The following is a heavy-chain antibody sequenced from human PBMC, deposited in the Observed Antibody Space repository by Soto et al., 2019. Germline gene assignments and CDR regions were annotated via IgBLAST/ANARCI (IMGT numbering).Heavy chain of an antibody. J-gene: IGHJ6*02. D-gene: IGHD2-21*02. CDR2: MYNTGST. CDR1: GGTISGYY. CDR3: ARDLWGYCGTDCYPLDV. Sequence: SETLSLTCPVSGGTISGYYWSWIRQPPGKGLEWIGYMYNTGSTVYNPSFKSRVTISVDTSKNQFSLKLNSVTAADTAVYYCARDLWGYCGTDCYPLDVWGQGTTVTVSS. V-gene: IGHV4-59*01.